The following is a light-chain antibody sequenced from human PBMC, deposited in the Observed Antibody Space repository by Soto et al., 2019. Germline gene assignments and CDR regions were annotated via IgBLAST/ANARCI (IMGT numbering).Light chain of an antibody. V-gene: IGLV2-14*03. CDR2: DVT. CDR3: SSYTTRNTEV. J-gene: IGLJ1*01. Sequence: QSALTQPASVSGSPGQSITISCIGTSSDVGAFNYVSWYQHHPGKAPKLIIYDVTDRPSGVSTRFSASKSGNTASLTISGLQAEDEADYYCSSYTTRNTEVFGTGTKATVL. CDR1: SSDVGAFNY.